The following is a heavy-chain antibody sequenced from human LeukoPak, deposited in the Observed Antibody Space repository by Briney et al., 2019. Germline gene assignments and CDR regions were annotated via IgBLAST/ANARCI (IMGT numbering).Heavy chain of an antibody. CDR3: ARHDSSSPDPTHDY. V-gene: IGHV3-21*01. D-gene: IGHD6-13*01. CDR2: ISSSSSYI. CDR1: GFTFSSYS. J-gene: IGHJ4*02. Sequence: SGGSLRLSCAASGFTFSSYSVNWVRQAPGKGLEWVSSISSSSSYIYYADSVKGRFTISRDNVKNSLYLQMNSLRAEDTAVYYCARHDSSSPDPTHDYWGQGTLVTVSS.